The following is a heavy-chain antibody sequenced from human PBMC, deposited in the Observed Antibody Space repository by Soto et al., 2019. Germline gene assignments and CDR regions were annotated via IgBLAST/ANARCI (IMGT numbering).Heavy chain of an antibody. CDR2: IIPILGIA. CDR3: AREAPYYGMDV. J-gene: IGHJ6*02. CDR1: GGTFSSYT. Sequence: SVKVSCKASGGTFSSYTISWVRQAPGQGLEWMGRIIPILGIANYAQKFQGRVTITADKSTSTAYMELSSLRAEDTAVYYCAREAPYYGMDVWGQGTTVTVSS. V-gene: IGHV1-69*04.